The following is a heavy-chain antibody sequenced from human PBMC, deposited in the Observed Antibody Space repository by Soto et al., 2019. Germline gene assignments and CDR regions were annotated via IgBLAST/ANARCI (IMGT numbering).Heavy chain of an antibody. CDR3: ARTSGLSSSGYYPAELDY. CDR2: IIPIFGTA. D-gene: IGHD3-22*01. V-gene: IGHV1-69*01. Sequence: QVQLVQSGAEVKKPGSSVKVSCKASGGTFSSYAISWVRQAPGQGLEWMGGIIPIFGTANYAQKFQGRVTITADESTSTAYMELSSLRSEDTAVYYCARTSGLSSSGYYPAELDYWGQGTLVTVSS. CDR1: GGTFSSYA. J-gene: IGHJ4*02.